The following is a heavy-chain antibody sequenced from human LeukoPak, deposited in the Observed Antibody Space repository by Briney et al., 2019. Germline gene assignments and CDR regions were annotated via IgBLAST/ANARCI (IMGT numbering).Heavy chain of an antibody. Sequence: GGSLRLSCAASGFTFSDYNMNWVRQAPGKGLEWVSYISSSGSTIYYTDSVRGRFTISRDNSKNTLYLQMDSLRAEDTAVYYCVRYCNGGSCYRAAFDVWGPGTMVTVSS. D-gene: IGHD2-15*01. V-gene: IGHV3-48*01. CDR2: ISSSGSTI. CDR1: GFTFSDYN. CDR3: VRYCNGGSCYRAAFDV. J-gene: IGHJ3*01.